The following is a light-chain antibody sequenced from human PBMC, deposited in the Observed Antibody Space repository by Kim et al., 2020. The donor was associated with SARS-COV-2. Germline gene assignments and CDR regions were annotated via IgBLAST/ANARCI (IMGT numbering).Light chain of an antibody. Sequence: ALGQTVRITCQGDSLRTYYASWYQQKPGQAPVLVIYGKTNRPSGIPDRFSGSSSGNTASLTITGAQAEDEADYYCNSRDSSSNHLVFGGGTKLTVL. V-gene: IGLV3-19*01. CDR2: GKT. CDR3: NSRDSSSNHLV. J-gene: IGLJ3*02. CDR1: SLRTYY.